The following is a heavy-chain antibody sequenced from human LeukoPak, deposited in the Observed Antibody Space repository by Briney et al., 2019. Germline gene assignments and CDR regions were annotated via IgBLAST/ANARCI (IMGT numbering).Heavy chain of an antibody. D-gene: IGHD3-3*01. CDR1: GFTFSSYS. Sequence: GGSLRLSCAASGFTFSSYSMNWVRQAPGKGLEWVSSISSSSSYIYYADSVKGRFTISRDNAKNSLYLQMNSLRAEDTAVYYCARDRNTDFWSGYYTNYFDYWGQGALVTVSS. J-gene: IGHJ4*02. CDR3: ARDRNTDFWSGYYTNYFDY. CDR2: ISSSSSYI. V-gene: IGHV3-21*01.